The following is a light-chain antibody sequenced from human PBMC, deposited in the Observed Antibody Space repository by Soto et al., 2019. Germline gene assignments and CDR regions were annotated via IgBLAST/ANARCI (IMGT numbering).Light chain of an antibody. Sequence: AIRMTQSPSSLSASTGDRVTITCRAGECISRYVSWYGQKPGKARKLLIYAASTLQSWVPSRFSGSGSGTDFTLTISCLQSEDFATYYCQQYYSYPRTFGQGTKVDIK. CDR2: AAS. J-gene: IGKJ1*01. CDR3: QQYYSYPRT. CDR1: ECISRY. V-gene: IGKV1-8*01.